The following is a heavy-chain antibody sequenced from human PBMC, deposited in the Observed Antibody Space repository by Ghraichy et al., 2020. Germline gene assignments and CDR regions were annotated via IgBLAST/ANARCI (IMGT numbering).Heavy chain of an antibody. CDR1: GGSISSSSYY. Sequence: SETLSLTCTVSGGSISSSSYYWGWIRQPPGKGLEWIGSIYYSGSTYYNPSLKSRVTISVDTSKNQFSLKLSSVTAADTAVYYCARLGLDMVYFDYWGQGTLVTVSS. CDR2: IYYSGST. D-gene: IGHD3-10*01. J-gene: IGHJ4*02. V-gene: IGHV4-39*07. CDR3: ARLGLDMVYFDY.